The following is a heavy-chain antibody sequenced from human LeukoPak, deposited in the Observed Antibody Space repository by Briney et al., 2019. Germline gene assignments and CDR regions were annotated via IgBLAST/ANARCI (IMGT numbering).Heavy chain of an antibody. D-gene: IGHD1-7*01. J-gene: IGHJ4*02. CDR3: ASRGRVGYNWNYGVY. CDR2: INHSGST. V-gene: IGHV4-34*01. CDR1: GGSFSGYY. Sequence: SETLSLTCAVYGGSFSGYYWSWIRQPPGKGLERIGEINHSGSTNYNPSLKSRVTISVDTSKNQFSLKLSSVTAADTAVYYCASRGRVGYNWNYGVYWGQGTLVTVSS.